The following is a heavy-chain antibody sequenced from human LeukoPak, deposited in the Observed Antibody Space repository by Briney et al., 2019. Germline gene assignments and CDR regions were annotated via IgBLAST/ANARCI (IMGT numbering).Heavy chain of an antibody. Sequence: ASVKVSCKASGYTFTNYGINWVRQAPGQGLEWMGWISAYNGNTIYAQKLQGRVTMTTDTSTSTAYMELRSLRSDDTAVFYCARVRGITVTRTDWFDPWGQGTLVTVSS. CDR1: GYTFTNYG. CDR2: ISAYNGNT. CDR3: ARVRGITVTRTDWFDP. D-gene: IGHD6-19*01. V-gene: IGHV1-18*01. J-gene: IGHJ5*02.